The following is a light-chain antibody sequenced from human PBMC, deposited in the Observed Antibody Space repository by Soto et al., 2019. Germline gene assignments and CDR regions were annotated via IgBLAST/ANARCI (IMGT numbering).Light chain of an antibody. Sequence: EIVMTQSPATLSVSPGERATLSCRASQSVSSNVAWYQQKPGQAPRLLIYGASTRATGIPARFSGSGSGTEFTLTISSLQSEDFAFYYCQQYNNWPPYTFGQGTKLEI. CDR1: QSVSSN. J-gene: IGKJ2*01. V-gene: IGKV3-15*01. CDR3: QQYNNWPPYT. CDR2: GAS.